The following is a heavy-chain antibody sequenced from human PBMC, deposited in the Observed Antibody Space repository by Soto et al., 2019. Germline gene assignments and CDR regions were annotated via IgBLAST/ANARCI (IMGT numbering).Heavy chain of an antibody. CDR2: IYYSGST. D-gene: IGHD3-22*01. CDR1: GGSISSGDYY. Sequence: SETLSLTCTVSGGSISSGDYYWSWIRQPPGKGLEWIGYIYYSGSTYYNPSLKSRVTISVDTSKNQFSLKLSSVTAADTAVYYCAGADRGYYDSSGYSDFWGQGTLVTVSS. J-gene: IGHJ4*02. V-gene: IGHV4-30-4*01. CDR3: AGADRGYYDSSGYSDF.